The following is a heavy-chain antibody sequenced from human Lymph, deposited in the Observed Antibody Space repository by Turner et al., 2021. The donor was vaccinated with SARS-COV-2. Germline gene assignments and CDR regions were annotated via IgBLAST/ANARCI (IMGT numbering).Heavy chain of an antibody. CDR1: GIIVSRNY. J-gene: IGHJ6*02. Sequence: EVQLVETGGGLVQPGGSLRIPCAASGIIVSRNYINWVRQAPGKGLECVSVIYSGGTTYYADSVKGRFTISRDNSKNTLYLQMNSLRVEDTAVYYCARDLGTYGMDVWGQGTTVTVSS. CDR2: IYSGGTT. D-gene: IGHD6-13*01. CDR3: ARDLGTYGMDV. V-gene: IGHV3-53*02.